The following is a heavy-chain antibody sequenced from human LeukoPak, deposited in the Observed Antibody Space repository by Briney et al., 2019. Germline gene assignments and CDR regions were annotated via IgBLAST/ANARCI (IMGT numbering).Heavy chain of an antibody. D-gene: IGHD6-19*01. J-gene: IGHJ4*02. Sequence: ASVKVSCKASGYTFTSYYMHWVRQATGQGLEWVGWMNPNSGNTGYAQKFQGRVTITRNTSISTAYMELSSLRSEDTAVYYCARGRRGGRLWLTRAVAGPDYWGQGTLVTVSS. CDR1: GYTFTSYY. V-gene: IGHV1-8*03. CDR3: ARGRRGGRLWLTRAVAGPDY. CDR2: MNPNSGNT.